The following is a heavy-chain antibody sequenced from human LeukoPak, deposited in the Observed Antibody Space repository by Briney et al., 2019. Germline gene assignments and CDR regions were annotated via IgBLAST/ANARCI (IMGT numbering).Heavy chain of an antibody. V-gene: IGHV4-34*01. J-gene: IGHJ6*02. CDR3: ARGQGDDYHYYYGMDV. CDR1: GGSFSGYY. CDR2: VNHRGST. Sequence: PSETLSLTCAVYGGSFSGYYWSWIRQPPGKGLEWLGEVNHRGSTNYNPSLKSRATISVDTSKNQFSLKLTSVTAADTTVYYCARGQGDDYHYYYGMDVWGQGTTVTVSS.